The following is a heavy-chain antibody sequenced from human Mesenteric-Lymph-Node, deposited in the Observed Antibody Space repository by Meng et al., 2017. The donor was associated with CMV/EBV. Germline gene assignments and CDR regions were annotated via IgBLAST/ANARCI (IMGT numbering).Heavy chain of an antibody. V-gene: IGHV3-23*01. CDR1: GFTFSSYA. J-gene: IGHJ6*02. CDR3: AKGSSYYYYGVDV. D-gene: IGHD3-16*01. CDR2: LSGNGGRT. Sequence: GESLKISCAASGFTFSSYAMSWVRQAPGRGLEWVSGLSGNGGRTSYADSVKGRFTISRDNSKNTLYLQMNSLRAEDTAVYYCAKGSSYYYYGVDVWGQGTTVTVSS.